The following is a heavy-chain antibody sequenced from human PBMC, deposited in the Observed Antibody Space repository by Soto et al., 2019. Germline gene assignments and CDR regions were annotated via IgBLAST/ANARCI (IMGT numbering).Heavy chain of an antibody. CDR2: INHSGST. D-gene: IGHD2-2*01. J-gene: IGHJ4*02. CDR3: ARGGPGIVVVPAAMKYYFDY. Sequence: PSETLSLTCAVYGGSFSGYYWSWIRQPPGKGLEWIGEINHSGSTNYNPSLKSRVTISVDTSKNQFSLKLSSVTAADTAVYYCARGGPGIVVVPAAMKYYFDYWGQGTLVTVSS. CDR1: GGSFSGYY. V-gene: IGHV4-34*01.